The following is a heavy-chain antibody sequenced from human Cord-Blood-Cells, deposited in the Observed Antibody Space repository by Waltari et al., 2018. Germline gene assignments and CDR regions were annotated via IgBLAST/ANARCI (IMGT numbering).Heavy chain of an antibody. CDR2: INHSGSP. CDR3: ARLSTAIVTMNAVDI. CDR1: GGSFSGYY. V-gene: IGHV4-34*01. Sequence: QVQLQQWGAGLLKPSETLSLTCAVYGGSFSGYYWSWIRQPPGTGLEWIGEINHSGSPHYTPSLKSRVTISVDTSKNQFSLKLSSVTAADTAVYYCARLSTAIVTMNAVDIWGQGTMVTVSS. J-gene: IGHJ3*02. D-gene: IGHD5-18*01.